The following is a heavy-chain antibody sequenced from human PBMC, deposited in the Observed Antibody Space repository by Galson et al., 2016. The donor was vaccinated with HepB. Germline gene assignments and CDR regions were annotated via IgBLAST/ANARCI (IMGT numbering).Heavy chain of an antibody. Sequence: SLRLSCAASGFTFSSSAMHWVRQAPGKGLEWVAVISYVGTNSYSADSVKGRFTISRDNSRNTLYLQMNSLRADDTALYYCARSTYDFWSGSRFDPWGPGTLVTVSS. CDR3: ARSTYDFWSGSRFDP. CDR1: GFTFSSSA. J-gene: IGHJ5*02. D-gene: IGHD3-3*01. V-gene: IGHV3-30-3*01. CDR2: ISYVGTNS.